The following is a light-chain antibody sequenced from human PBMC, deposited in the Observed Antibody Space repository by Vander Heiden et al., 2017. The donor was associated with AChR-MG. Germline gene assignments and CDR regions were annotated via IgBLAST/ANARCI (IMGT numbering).Light chain of an antibody. CDR1: QSINTY. V-gene: IGKV1-39*01. CDR2: ATS. CDR3: QQRYGTPRT. J-gene: IGKJ2*01. Sequence: DIQMTQFPSSLSASVGDRITITCRASQSINTYLNWYQQKPGKAPKLLIYATSSLQSGVPSRFSGSGSGTDFTLRINSLQPEDFATYYCQQRYGTPRTFGQGTKLEIK.